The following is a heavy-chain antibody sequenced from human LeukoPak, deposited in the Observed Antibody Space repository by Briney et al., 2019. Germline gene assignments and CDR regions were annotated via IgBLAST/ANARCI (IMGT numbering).Heavy chain of an antibody. CDR1: GITFSSYS. V-gene: IGHV3-21*01. D-gene: IGHD4-4*01. J-gene: IGHJ6*02. CDR3: AGLKYSNYELYYGMDV. CDR2: ISSSSSYI. Sequence: GGSLRLSCAGSGITFSSYSMNWVRQAPGKGLEWVSSISSSSSYIYYADSVKGRFTISRDNAKNSLYLQMNSLRAEDTAVYYCAGLKYSNYELYYGMDVWGQGTTVTVSS.